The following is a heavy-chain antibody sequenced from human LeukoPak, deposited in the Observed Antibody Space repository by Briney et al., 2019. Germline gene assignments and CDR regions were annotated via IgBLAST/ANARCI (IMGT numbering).Heavy chain of an antibody. J-gene: IGHJ4*02. CDR3: ARDRSEFGDYGGF. CDR2: ISAYNGNT. Sequence: ASVKVSCKASDYTFTNYGISWVRQAPGQGLEWMGWISAYNGNTNYAQKLQGRVTMTTDTSTSTAYMELRSLRSDDTAVYYCARDRSEFGDYGGFWGQGTLVTVSS. V-gene: IGHV1-18*01. D-gene: IGHD4-17*01. CDR1: DYTFTNYG.